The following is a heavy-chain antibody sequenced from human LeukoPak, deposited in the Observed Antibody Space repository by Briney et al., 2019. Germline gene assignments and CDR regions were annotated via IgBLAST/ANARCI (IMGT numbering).Heavy chain of an antibody. V-gene: IGHV4-61*02. J-gene: IGHJ3*01. CDR3: ARDVGGHFKAVDSSGYYYPGYAFDV. CDR1: GGPISSGSYY. CDR2: IYTSGST. Sequence: PSETLSLTCTVSGGPISSGSYYWSWIRQPAGKGLEWIGRIYTSGSTNYNPSLKSRVTISVDTSKNQFSLKLSSVTAADTAVYCCARDVGGHFKAVDSSGYYYPGYAFDVWGQGTMVTVSS. D-gene: IGHD3-22*01.